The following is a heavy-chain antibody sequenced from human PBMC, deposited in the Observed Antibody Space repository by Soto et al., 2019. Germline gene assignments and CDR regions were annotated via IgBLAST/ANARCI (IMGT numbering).Heavy chain of an antibody. CDR3: ARAGIDGICFDY. CDR2: ISSSGSTI. Sequence: GGSLRLSCAASGFTFSSYEMNWVRQAPGKGLEWVSYISSSGSTIYHADSVKGRFTVSRDNAKNSVYLQMNSLRAEDTAIYYCARAGIDGICFDYWGQGTLVTVSS. CDR1: GFTFSSYE. D-gene: IGHD2-15*01. V-gene: IGHV3-48*03. J-gene: IGHJ4*02.